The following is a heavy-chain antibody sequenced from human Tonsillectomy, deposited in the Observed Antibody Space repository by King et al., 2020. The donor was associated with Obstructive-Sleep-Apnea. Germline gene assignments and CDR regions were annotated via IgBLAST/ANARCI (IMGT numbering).Heavy chain of an antibody. D-gene: IGHD2-15*01. CDR1: GFTFSSHG. Sequence: VQLVESGGGVVQPGRSLRLSCAASGFTFSSHGMHWVRQAPGKGLEWVAVIYYDGSHKYYADSVKGRFTISRDNSMNTLYLQMNSLRAEDTAVYFCARDLGAAHDAFDIWGQGTLVTVSS. CDR2: IYYDGSHK. J-gene: IGHJ3*02. V-gene: IGHV3-33*01. CDR3: ARDLGAAHDAFDI.